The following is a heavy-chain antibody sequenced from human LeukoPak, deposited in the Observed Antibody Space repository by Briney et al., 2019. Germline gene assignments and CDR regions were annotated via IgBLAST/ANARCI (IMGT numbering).Heavy chain of an antibody. Sequence: PGGFLRLSCAASGFTFSSYWMSWVRQAPGKGLEWVANIKQDGSEKYYVDSVKGRFTISRDSAKNSLYLQMNSLRAEDTAVYYCARDPSYYNTDYWGQGTLVTVSS. D-gene: IGHD1-26*01. CDR2: IKQDGSEK. CDR3: ARDPSYYNTDY. J-gene: IGHJ4*02. V-gene: IGHV3-7*01. CDR1: GFTFSSYW.